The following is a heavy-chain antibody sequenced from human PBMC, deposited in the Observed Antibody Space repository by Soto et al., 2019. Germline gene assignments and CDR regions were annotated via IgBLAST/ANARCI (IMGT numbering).Heavy chain of an antibody. CDR2: ISYDGTNK. J-gene: IGHJ6*02. CDR1: GFSFSSYA. D-gene: IGHD3-10*01. V-gene: IGHV3-30*14. CDR3: VRKGARGGSGSYYYGSDV. Sequence: QVQLVESGGGVVQPGKSLRLSCAASGFSFSSYAMHWVRQAPGKGLDWVAVISYDGTNKYHGDSVKGRITISRDNSKNTLYLQKSILRTEDTAFYYGVRKGARGGSGSYYYGSDVWGQGTTVIVS.